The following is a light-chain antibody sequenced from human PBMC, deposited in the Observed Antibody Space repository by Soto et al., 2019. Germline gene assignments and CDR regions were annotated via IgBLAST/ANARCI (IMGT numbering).Light chain of an antibody. V-gene: IGLV2-14*01. CDR3: SSYTSSSSLGVV. CDR2: DVS. Sequence: QSALTRAASVSGSPGQSITISCTGTSSDVGGYNYVSWYQQHPGKAPKLMIYDVSNRPSGVSNRFSGSKSGNTASLTISGLLAQDEADYYCSSYTSSSSLGVVFGGGTKLTVL. CDR1: SSDVGGYNY. J-gene: IGLJ2*01.